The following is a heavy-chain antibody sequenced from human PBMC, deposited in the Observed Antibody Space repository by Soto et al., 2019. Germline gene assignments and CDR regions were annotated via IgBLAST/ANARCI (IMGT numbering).Heavy chain of an antibody. J-gene: IGHJ5*02. V-gene: IGHV4-59*01. D-gene: IGHD6-13*01. Sequence: PSETLSLTCTVSGGSISSYYWSWIRQPPGKGLEWIGYIYYSGSTNYNPSLKSRVTISVDTSKNQFSLKLSSVTAADTAVYYCARCRSSWDLNWFDPWGQGTLVTVSS. CDR1: GGSISSYY. CDR2: IYYSGST. CDR3: ARCRSSWDLNWFDP.